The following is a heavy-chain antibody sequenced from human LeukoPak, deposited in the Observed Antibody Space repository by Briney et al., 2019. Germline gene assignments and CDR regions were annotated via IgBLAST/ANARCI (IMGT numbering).Heavy chain of an antibody. CDR1: GEPFNGYY. V-gene: IGHV4-34*01. CDR3: ASRYFCSSTSCYTFDY. D-gene: IGHD2-2*02. J-gene: IGHJ4*02. CDR2: INHSGST. Sequence: ASETLSLTCAVYGEPFNGYYWNWIRQSPGKGLEWIGEINHSGSTNYNPSLKSRVTISVDTSKNQFSLKLNSVTAADTAVYYCASRYFCSSTSCYTFDYWGQGTLVTVSS.